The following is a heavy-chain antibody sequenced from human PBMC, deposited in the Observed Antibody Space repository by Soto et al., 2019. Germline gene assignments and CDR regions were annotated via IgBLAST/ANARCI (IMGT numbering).Heavy chain of an antibody. CDR2: IDPSDSYT. J-gene: IGHJ4*02. CDR1: GYSFTSYW. Sequence: ASVKVSCKASGYSFTSYWISWVRQMPGKGLEWMGRIDPSDSYTNYSPSFQGHVTISADKSISTAYLQWSSLKASDTAMYYCARQDTAMVSPFDYWGQGTLVTVPS. CDR3: ARQDTAMVSPFDY. V-gene: IGHV5-10-1*01. D-gene: IGHD5-18*01.